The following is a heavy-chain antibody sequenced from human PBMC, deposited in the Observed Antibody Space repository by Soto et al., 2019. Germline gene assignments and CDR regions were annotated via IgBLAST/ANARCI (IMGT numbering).Heavy chain of an antibody. D-gene: IGHD1-26*01. J-gene: IGHJ3*01. V-gene: IGHV4-4*07. CDR1: GGSFSGYY. CDR2: IYTTGST. CDR3: ARAKGGSSLAFDV. Sequence: SETLSLTCTVSGGSFSGYYWSWIRQPAGKGLEWIGRIYTTGSTNCNPSLKSRVTMSVDTSKSQFSLKLTSLTAADTAVYYCARAKGGSSLAFDVWGQGTMVTRLL.